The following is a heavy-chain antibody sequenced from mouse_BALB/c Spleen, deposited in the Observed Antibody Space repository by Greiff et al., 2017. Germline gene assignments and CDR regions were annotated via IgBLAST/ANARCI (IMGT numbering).Heavy chain of an antibody. Sequence: EVQLQQSGAELVKPGASVKLSCTASGFNIKDTYMHWVKQRPEQGLEWIGRIDPANGNTKYDPKFQGKATITADTSSNTAYLQLSSLTSEDTAVYYCARDDGYYVGYAMDYWGQGTSVTVSS. CDR3: ARDDGYYVGYAMDY. J-gene: IGHJ4*01. CDR2: IDPANGNT. V-gene: IGHV14-3*02. D-gene: IGHD2-3*01. CDR1: GFNIKDTY.